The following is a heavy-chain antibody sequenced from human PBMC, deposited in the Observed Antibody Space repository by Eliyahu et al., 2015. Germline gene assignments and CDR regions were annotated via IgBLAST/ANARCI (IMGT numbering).Heavy chain of an antibody. CDR3: TRDDWRSSSFYDWFDP. CDR2: INSDGSSS. V-gene: IGHV3-74*03. J-gene: IGHJ5*02. CDR1: GFXFSXYW. Sequence: EVQLVESGGGFVQPGGSLRLSCAASGFXFSXYWMHWVRQVPGKGLVWVSRINSDGSSSVYADSVKGRFTVSRDNAQKTLFLQMNSLRVEDTGVYYCTRDDWRSSSFYDWFDPWGQGTLVTVSS. D-gene: IGHD6-13*01.